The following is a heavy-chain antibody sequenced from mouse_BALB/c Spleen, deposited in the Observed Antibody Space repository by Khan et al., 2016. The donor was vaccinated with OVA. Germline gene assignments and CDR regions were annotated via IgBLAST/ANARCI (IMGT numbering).Heavy chain of an antibody. D-gene: IGHD1-1*01. CDR2: ISYRGVT. CDR3: ARGNYYGYYFDY. J-gene: IGHJ2*01. CDR1: GYSITSGYA. V-gene: IGHV3-2*02. Sequence: EVQLQESGPGLVKPSQSLSLTCTVTGYSITSGYAWNWIRQFPGNKLEWMGYISYRGVTSYTPSLKSRISITRDTSKNQFFLQLNSVTTEDTATYYCARGNYYGYYFDYWGQGTTLTVSS.